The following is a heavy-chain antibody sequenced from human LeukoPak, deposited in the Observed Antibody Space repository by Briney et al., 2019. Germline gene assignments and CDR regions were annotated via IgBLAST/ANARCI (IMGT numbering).Heavy chain of an antibody. Sequence: GGSLRLSCAASGFTFSNAWMSWVRQAPGKGLEWVGRIKSKTDGGTTDYAAPVKGRFTISRDDSKNTLYLQMNSLRAEDTAVYYCARADYGSTYYFDYWGQGTLVTVSS. D-gene: IGHD3-10*01. J-gene: IGHJ4*02. CDR3: ARADYGSTYYFDY. CDR2: IKSKTDGGTT. CDR1: GFTFSNAW. V-gene: IGHV3-15*01.